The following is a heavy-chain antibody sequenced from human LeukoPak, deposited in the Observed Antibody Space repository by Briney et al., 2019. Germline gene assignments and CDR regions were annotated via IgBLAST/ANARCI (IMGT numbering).Heavy chain of an antibody. CDR2: ISGSGGST. Sequence: PGGSLRLSCAASGFTFSSYAMSWVRQAPGKGLEWASAISGSGGSTYYADSVKGRFTISRDNSKNTLYLQMNSLRAEDTAVYYCAKQSGENSNYDYWGQGTLVTVSS. J-gene: IGHJ4*02. CDR1: GFTFSSYA. D-gene: IGHD4-11*01. V-gene: IGHV3-23*01. CDR3: AKQSGENSNYDY.